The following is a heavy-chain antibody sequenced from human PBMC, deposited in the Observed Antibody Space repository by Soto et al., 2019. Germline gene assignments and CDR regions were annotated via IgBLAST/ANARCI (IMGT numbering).Heavy chain of an antibody. D-gene: IGHD2-2*01. J-gene: IGHJ4*02. Sequence: QVQLVESGGGVVQPGRSLRLSCAASGFTFSSYGMHWVRQAPGKGLEWVAVIWYDGSNEYYADSVKGRFTISRDNSKNTLYLQMNSLRAEDTAVYYCARDRVVPAAMIDYWGQGTLVTVSS. CDR3: ARDRVVPAAMIDY. CDR2: IWYDGSNE. V-gene: IGHV3-33*01. CDR1: GFTFSSYG.